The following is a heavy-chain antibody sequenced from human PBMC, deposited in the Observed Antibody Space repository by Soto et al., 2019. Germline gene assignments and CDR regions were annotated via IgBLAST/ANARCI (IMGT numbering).Heavy chain of an antibody. CDR2: IGTAGDT. D-gene: IGHD3-10*01. V-gene: IGHV3-13*01. Sequence: PGGSLRLSCAASGFTFSSYDMHWVRQATGKGLEWVPAIGTAGDTYYPGSVKGRFTISRENAKNSLYLQMNSLRAGDTAVYYCARVGSEWFGGLDVWGQGTTVTVSS. J-gene: IGHJ6*02. CDR1: GFTFSSYD. CDR3: ARVGSEWFGGLDV.